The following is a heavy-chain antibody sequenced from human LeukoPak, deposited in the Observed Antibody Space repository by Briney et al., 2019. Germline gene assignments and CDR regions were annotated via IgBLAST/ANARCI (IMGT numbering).Heavy chain of an antibody. J-gene: IGHJ2*01. Sequence: GGSLRLSCAASGFTFSSYGMHWVRQAPGKGLEWVAFIRYDGSNKYYADSVKGRFTISRDNSKNTLYLQMNSLRAEDTAVYYCARTYGGNSAYWYFDLWGRGTLVTVSS. V-gene: IGHV3-30*02. CDR3: ARTYGGNSAYWYFDL. CDR2: IRYDGSNK. D-gene: IGHD4-23*01. CDR1: GFTFSSYG.